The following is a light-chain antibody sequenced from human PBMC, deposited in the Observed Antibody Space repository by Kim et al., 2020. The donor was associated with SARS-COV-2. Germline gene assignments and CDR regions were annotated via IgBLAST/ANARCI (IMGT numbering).Light chain of an antibody. CDR2: GTS. Sequence: PGESAPLACRTSQSVGSDYLAWYQQKPGQAPRLLIYGTSSRATGIPDRFSGSGSGTDFTLTISRLEPEDFAVFYCQQYDTSPWTFGQGTKVDIK. J-gene: IGKJ1*01. CDR1: QSVGSDY. CDR3: QQYDTSPWT. V-gene: IGKV3-20*01.